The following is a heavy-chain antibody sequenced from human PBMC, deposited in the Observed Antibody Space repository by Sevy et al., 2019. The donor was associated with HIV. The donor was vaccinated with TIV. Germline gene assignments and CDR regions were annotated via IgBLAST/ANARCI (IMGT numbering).Heavy chain of an antibody. CDR1: GFTFSDHY. J-gene: IGHJ4*02. V-gene: IGHV3-72*01. Sequence: GESLKISCAASGFTFSDHYMEWVRQAPGKELEWVGRIRNKADSYTTEYAASVKGRFTISRDDSKNSLYLLMNSLKTEDTAVYYCATHAGIAAAGRVFDYWGQGTLVTVSS. D-gene: IGHD6-13*01. CDR3: ATHAGIAAAGRVFDY. CDR2: IRNKADSYTT.